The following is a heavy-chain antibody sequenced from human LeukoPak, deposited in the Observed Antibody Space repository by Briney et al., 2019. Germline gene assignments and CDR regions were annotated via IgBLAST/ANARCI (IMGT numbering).Heavy chain of an antibody. D-gene: IGHD3-22*01. CDR2: IYYSGST. Sequence: SETLSLTCTVSGGSISSYYWSWIRQPPGKGLEWIGYIYYSGSTNYNPSLKSRVTISVDTSKNQFSLKLSSVTAADTAVYYCARSYDSSGYSFDYWGQGTLVTVSS. V-gene: IGHV4-59*01. CDR1: GGSISSYY. J-gene: IGHJ4*02. CDR3: ARSYDSSGYSFDY.